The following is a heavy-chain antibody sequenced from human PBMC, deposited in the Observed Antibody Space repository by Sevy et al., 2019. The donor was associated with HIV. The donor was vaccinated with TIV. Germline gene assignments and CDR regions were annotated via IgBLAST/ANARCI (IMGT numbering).Heavy chain of an antibody. J-gene: IGHJ6*02. CDR3: ARRYCSSTSCYVPGYYGMDV. Sequence: SETLSLTCTVSGGFVTSTSYYWAWIRQSPGKGLEWIGSIYNSGSTYYNPSLKSRVTISVHTSKNQFSLELSSVTAADTAVYYCARRYCSSTSCYVPGYYGMDVWGQGTTVTVSS. CDR1: GGFVTSTSYY. CDR2: IYNSGST. V-gene: IGHV4-39*01. D-gene: IGHD2-2*01.